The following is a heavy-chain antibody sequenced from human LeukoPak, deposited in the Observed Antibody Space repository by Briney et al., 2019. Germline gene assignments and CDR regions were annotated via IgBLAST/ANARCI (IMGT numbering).Heavy chain of an antibody. CDR2: ISYDGSNK. V-gene: IGHV3-30*07. Sequence: PGRSLRLSCAASGFTFSSYAMHWVRQAPGKGLEWVAVISYDGSNKYYADSVRGRFTISRDNSKSTLYLQMNSLRAEDTAVYYCAAKEGLTGYLSGSFDYWGQGTLVTVSS. J-gene: IGHJ4*02. CDR1: GFTFSSYA. CDR3: AAKEGLTGYLSGSFDY. D-gene: IGHD3-9*01.